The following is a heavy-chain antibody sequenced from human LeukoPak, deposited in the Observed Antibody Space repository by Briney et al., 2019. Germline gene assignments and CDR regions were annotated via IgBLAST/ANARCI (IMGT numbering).Heavy chain of an antibody. CDR2: IKSKTDGGTT. D-gene: IGHD5-12*01. CDR1: GFTFSNAW. Sequence: GGSLRLSCAASGFTFSNAWMSWVRQAPGKGREWVGRIKSKTDGGTTDYAAPVKGRFTIPRDDSKNTLYLQMNSLKTEDTAVYYCTTQTDTSGYEDYWGQGTLVTVSS. V-gene: IGHV3-15*01. J-gene: IGHJ4*02. CDR3: TTQTDTSGYEDY.